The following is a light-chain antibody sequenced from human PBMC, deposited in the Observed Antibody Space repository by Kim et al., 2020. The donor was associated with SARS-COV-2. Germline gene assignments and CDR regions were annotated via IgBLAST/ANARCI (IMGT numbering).Light chain of an antibody. CDR2: DAS. Sequence: LSPGGRATLSCRASQSISSFLAWYQQKPGQAPRLLIYDASNRATGIPARFSGSGSGTDFTLSISSLEPEDFAVYYCQQRSDWPITFGPGTKVDIK. CDR3: QQRSDWPIT. J-gene: IGKJ3*01. CDR1: QSISSF. V-gene: IGKV3-11*01.